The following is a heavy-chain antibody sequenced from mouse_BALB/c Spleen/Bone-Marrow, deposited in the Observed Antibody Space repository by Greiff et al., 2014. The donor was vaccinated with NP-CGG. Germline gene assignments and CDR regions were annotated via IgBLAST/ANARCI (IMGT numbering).Heavy chain of an antibody. CDR3: SRGRRGALDY. CDR1: GYTFTSYY. CDR2: INPSNGGT. V-gene: IGHV1S81*02. Sequence: VQLVESGAELVKPGASVKLSCKASGYTFTSYYMYWVKQRPGQGLEWFGEINPSNGGTNFDEKFKNKATLTVDKSSSTAYMQPSSLTSEDSAVYYCSRGRRGALDYWGQGTSVTVSS. J-gene: IGHJ4*01.